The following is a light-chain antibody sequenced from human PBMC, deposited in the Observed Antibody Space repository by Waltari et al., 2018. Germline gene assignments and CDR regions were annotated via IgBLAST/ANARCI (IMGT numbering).Light chain of an antibody. CDR1: SPNIGSNP. J-gene: IGLJ3*02. V-gene: IGLV1-44*01. Sequence: QSVLTQPPSASGTPGQRVTISCSGRSPNIGSNPVNWYQQLPGTAPKLLIYNNNQRPSGVPDRFSGSKSGTSASLGISGLQSEDEADYYCAAWDDSLNGHWVFGGGTKLTVL. CDR2: NNN. CDR3: AAWDDSLNGHWV.